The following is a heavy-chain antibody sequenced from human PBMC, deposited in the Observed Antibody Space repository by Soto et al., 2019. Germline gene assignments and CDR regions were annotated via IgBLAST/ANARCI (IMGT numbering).Heavy chain of an antibody. Sequence: VSGPTLVNPTQTLTLTCTCSGFSLSSSGVGVGWIRQPPGKALEWLALIYWDDDKRYSPSLKSRLTITKDTSKNQVVLTMTNMDPVDAATYYCARGSTYFDWGPPNWFDPWGQGTLVTVSS. CDR2: IYWDDDK. V-gene: IGHV2-5*02. CDR1: GFSLSSSGVG. D-gene: IGHD3-9*01. CDR3: ARGSTYFDWGPPNWFDP. J-gene: IGHJ5*02.